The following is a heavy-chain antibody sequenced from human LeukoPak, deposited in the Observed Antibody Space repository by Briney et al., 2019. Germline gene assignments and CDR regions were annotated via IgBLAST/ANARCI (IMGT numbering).Heavy chain of an antibody. D-gene: IGHD3-22*01. CDR2: IYHSGST. CDR1: HYSISSNYY. J-gene: IGHJ4*02. Sequence: SETLSLTCTVSHYSISSNYYRGWIRQPPGKGLEWIGSIYHSGSTYYNPSLKSRVTISVDTSKNQISLKLTSVTAADTAVYYCARSSGYMSYWGQGALVTVSS. V-gene: IGHV4-38-2*02. CDR3: ARSSGYMSY.